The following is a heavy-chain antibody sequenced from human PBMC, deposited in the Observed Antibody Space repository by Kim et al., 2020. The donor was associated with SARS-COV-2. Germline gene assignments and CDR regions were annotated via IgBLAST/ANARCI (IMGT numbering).Heavy chain of an antibody. Sequence: YACSVKGRFTISRDNSKNTLYLQMNSLRAEDTAVYYCARAHSGYDFWGMDVWGQGTTVTVSS. CDR3: ARAHSGYDFWGMDV. J-gene: IGHJ6*02. D-gene: IGHD5-12*01. V-gene: IGHV3-33*01.